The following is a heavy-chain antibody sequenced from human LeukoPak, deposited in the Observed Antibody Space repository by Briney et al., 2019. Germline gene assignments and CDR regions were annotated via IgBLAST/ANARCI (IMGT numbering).Heavy chain of an antibody. V-gene: IGHV4-61*02. CDR2: IYTSGST. D-gene: IGHD2-2*01. CDR1: GGSISSGSYY. Sequence: SETLSLTCTVSGGSISSGSYYWSWIRQPAGKGLEWIGRIYTSGSTNYNPSLKSRVTISVDTSKNQFSLKLSSVTAADTAVYYCARNMRYQLLSGRKTPNWFDPWGQGTLVTVSS. CDR3: ARNMRYQLLSGRKTPNWFDP. J-gene: IGHJ5*02.